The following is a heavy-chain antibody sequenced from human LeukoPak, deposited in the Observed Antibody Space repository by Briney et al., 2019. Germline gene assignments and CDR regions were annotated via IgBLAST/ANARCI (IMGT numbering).Heavy chain of an antibody. V-gene: IGHV4-31*03. Sequence: PSETLSLTCTVSGGSISSGGYYWSWIRQHPGKGLEWIGYIYYSGSTYYNPSLKSRVTISVDTSKNQFSLKLSSVTAADAAVYYCARSPVKLGIGSGDYWGQGTLVTVSS. J-gene: IGHJ4*02. CDR3: ARSPVKLGIGSGDY. D-gene: IGHD7-27*01. CDR2: IYYSGST. CDR1: GGSISSGGYY.